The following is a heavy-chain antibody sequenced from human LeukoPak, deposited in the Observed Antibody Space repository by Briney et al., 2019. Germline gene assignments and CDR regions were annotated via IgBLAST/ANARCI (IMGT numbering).Heavy chain of an antibody. Sequence: GGSLRLSCAASGFTFSSYAMSWVRQAPGKGLEWVSAISGSGGSTYYADSVKGRFTISRDNSKNTLYLQMNSLRAEDTAVYYCAKGEWELLQGVGYYYYMDVWGKGTTVTVSS. D-gene: IGHD1-26*01. J-gene: IGHJ6*03. V-gene: IGHV3-23*01. CDR1: GFTFSSYA. CDR2: ISGSGGST. CDR3: AKGEWELLQGVGYYYYMDV.